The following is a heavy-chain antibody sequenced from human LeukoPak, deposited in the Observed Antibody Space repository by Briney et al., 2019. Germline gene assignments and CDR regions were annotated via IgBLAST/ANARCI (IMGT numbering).Heavy chain of an antibody. J-gene: IGHJ4*02. CDR1: GDTFTSYG. V-gene: IGHV1-69*05. Sequence: ASVKVSCKASGDTFTSYGISWVRQAPGQGLEWLARIIPVFGTTNYARKFRGRVTVSTDDSTSTAFLELSSLTPEGTAVYYCAREGEGIAAAGTLLVYFDYWGQGTLVTVSS. CDR3: AREGEGIAAAGTLLVYFDY. D-gene: IGHD6-13*01. CDR2: IIPVFGTT.